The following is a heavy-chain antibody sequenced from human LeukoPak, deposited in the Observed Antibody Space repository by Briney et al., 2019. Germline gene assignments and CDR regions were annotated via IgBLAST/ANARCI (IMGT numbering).Heavy chain of an antibody. J-gene: IGHJ1*01. Sequence: ASVKVSCKASGYTFTSYDINWVRQATGQGLEWMGWMNPNSGNTGYAQKFQGRVTMTRNTSISTAYMELSSLTSEDTAVYYCARVARGPYCSGGSCYSEQYFQHWGQGTLVTVSS. V-gene: IGHV1-8*01. D-gene: IGHD2-15*01. CDR2: MNPNSGNT. CDR1: GYTFTSYD. CDR3: ARVARGPYCSGGSCYSEQYFQH.